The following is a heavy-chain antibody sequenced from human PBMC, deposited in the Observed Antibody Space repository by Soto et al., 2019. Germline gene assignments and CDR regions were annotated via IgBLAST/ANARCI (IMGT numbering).Heavy chain of an antibody. CDR1: GGTFSSYA. CDR2: IIPIFGTA. J-gene: IGHJ5*02. Sequence: QVQLGQSGAEVKKPGSSVKVSCKASGGTFSSYAISWVRQAPGQGLEWMGGIIPIFGTANYAQKFQGRVTITADESTSTAYMELSSLRSEDTAVYYCAGVTLGYCSGGSCYDNWFDPWGQGTLVTVSS. V-gene: IGHV1-69*12. D-gene: IGHD2-15*01. CDR3: AGVTLGYCSGGSCYDNWFDP.